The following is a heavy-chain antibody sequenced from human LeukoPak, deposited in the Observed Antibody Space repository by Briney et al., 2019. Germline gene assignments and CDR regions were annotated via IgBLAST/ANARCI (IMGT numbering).Heavy chain of an antibody. CDR2: ISYSGST. Sequence: RTSETLSLTCTVSGGSISSGGYYWSWIRQHPGEGLEWIGYISYSGSTYYNPSLKSRVTISVDTSKNQFSLRLSSVTAADTAVYYCAREEIYWSGGSRYAGYYGMDVWGQGTTVTVSS. J-gene: IGHJ6*02. CDR1: GGSISSGGYY. V-gene: IGHV4-31*03. D-gene: IGHD2-15*01. CDR3: AREEIYWSGGSRYAGYYGMDV.